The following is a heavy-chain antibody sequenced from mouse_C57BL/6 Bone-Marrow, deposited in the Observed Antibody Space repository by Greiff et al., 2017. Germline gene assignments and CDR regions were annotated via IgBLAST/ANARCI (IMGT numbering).Heavy chain of an antibody. D-gene: IGHD1-1*01. CDR1: GYTSTSYG. CDR3: ARSDGSSYGNYFDY. J-gene: IGHJ2*01. Sequence: QVQLQQSGAELARPGASVKLSCKASGYTSTSYGISWVKQRTGQGLEWIGEIYPRSGNTYYNEKFKGKATLTADKSSSTAYMELRSLTSEDSAVYFCARSDGSSYGNYFDYWGQGTTLTVSS. CDR2: IYPRSGNT. V-gene: IGHV1-81*01.